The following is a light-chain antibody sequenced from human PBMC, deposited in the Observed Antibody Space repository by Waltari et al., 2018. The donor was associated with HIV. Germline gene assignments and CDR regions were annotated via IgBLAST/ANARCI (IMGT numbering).Light chain of an antibody. CDR1: SSNIGSNT. CDR3: AAWDDSLIGPV. V-gene: IGLV1-44*01. J-gene: IGLJ3*02. Sequence: SVLTQPHSASGTPGQRVHISCSGSSSNIGSNTVNWYQQLPGTAPKLLIYSNNPRPSGVPDRLSGSKSGTSASLAISGLQSEDEANYYCAAWDDSLIGPVFGGGTKLTVL. CDR2: SNN.